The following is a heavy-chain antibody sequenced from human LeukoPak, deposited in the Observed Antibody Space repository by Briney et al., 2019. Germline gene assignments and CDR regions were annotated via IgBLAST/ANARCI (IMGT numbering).Heavy chain of an antibody. J-gene: IGHJ4*02. CDR1: GGSISSGGYS. V-gene: IGHV4-61*08. CDR2: IYYSGST. CDR3: ARVADGYTAPIDY. D-gene: IGHD5-24*01. Sequence: PSETLSLTCAVSGGSISSGGYSWSWIRQPPGKGLEWIGYIYYSGSTNYNPSLKSRVTISVDTSKNQFSLKLSSVTAADTAVYYCARVADGYTAPIDYWGQGTLVTVSS.